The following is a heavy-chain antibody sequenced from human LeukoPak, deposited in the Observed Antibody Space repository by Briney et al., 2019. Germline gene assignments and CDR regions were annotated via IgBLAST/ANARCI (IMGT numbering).Heavy chain of an antibody. CDR3: ARLKAADPQLDW. D-gene: IGHD6-13*01. CDR1: GASVTSGGFY. V-gene: IGHV4-30-2*01. J-gene: IGHJ4*02. Sequence: SETLSLTCTVSGASVTSGGFYWSWIRQPPGKGLEWLGYIHQSGDTYSNPSLKSRATVSMDTSTNQFSLNLRFVTAADTAVYYCARLKAADPQLDWWGQGTLVTVSS. CDR2: IHQSGDT.